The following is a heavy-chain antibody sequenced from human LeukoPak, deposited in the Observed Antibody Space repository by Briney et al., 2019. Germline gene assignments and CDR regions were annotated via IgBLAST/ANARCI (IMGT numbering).Heavy chain of an antibody. CDR1: GLTFSDYY. V-gene: IGHV3-11*01. CDR2: ISGSGNTI. Sequence: PGGSLRLSCAASGLTFSDYYMSWIRQAPGKGLEWLSYISGSGNTIYYADSVKGRFTISRDNAQNSLYLQMNSLRAEDTAVYYCARAPGYCSSTSCLFFDYWGQGTLVTVSS. J-gene: IGHJ4*02. CDR3: ARAPGYCSSTSCLFFDY. D-gene: IGHD2-2*01.